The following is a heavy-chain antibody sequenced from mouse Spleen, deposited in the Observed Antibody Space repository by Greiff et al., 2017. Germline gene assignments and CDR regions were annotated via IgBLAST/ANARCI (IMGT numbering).Heavy chain of an antibody. Sequence: QVQLQQSGAELVKPGASVKLSCKASGYTFTSYWMQWVKQRPGQGLEWIGEIDPSDSYTNYNQKFKGKATLTVDTSSSTAYMQLSSLTSEDSAVYYCARGRTGTDYYAMDYWGQGTSVTVSS. CDR3: ARGRTGTDYYAMDY. CDR2: IDPSDSYT. CDR1: GYTFTSYW. D-gene: IGHD4-1*01. J-gene: IGHJ4*01. V-gene: IGHV1-50*01.